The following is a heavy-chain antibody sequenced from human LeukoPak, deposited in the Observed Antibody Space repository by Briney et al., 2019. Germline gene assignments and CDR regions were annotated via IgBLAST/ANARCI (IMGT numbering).Heavy chain of an antibody. Sequence: GGSLRLSCAASGFTFSSYSMNWVRQSPGKGLEWVSSITRSSYIYYADSVKGRFTISRDNAKNSLYLQMNSLRAEDTAVYYCAGYVSSGRRDAFDIWGQGTMVTVSS. J-gene: IGHJ3*02. CDR2: ITRSSYI. V-gene: IGHV3-21*01. D-gene: IGHD3-22*01. CDR3: AGYVSSGRRDAFDI. CDR1: GFTFSSYS.